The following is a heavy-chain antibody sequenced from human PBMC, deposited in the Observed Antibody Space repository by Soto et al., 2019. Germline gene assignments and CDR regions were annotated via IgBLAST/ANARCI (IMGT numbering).Heavy chain of an antibody. D-gene: IGHD2-15*01. CDR2: ISASGGST. CDR1: GFTFGIHA. V-gene: IGHV3-23*01. CDR3: GTGSAATNYFYYATDV. Sequence: PGGSLRLSCAACGFTFGIHAMIWVRQAPGKGLEWVSFISASGGSTYYAESVKGRFTISRGNSKETVYLQMNSPRGEDTALYYCGTGSAATNYFYYATDVCGQGTTVTV. J-gene: IGHJ6*02.